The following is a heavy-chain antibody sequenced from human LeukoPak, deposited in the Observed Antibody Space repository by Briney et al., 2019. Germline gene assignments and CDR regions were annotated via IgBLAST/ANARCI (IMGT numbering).Heavy chain of an antibody. CDR2: ISGSGGST. CDR3: AKVIAGIVGAKVAFDI. V-gene: IGHV3-23*01. D-gene: IGHD1-26*01. J-gene: IGHJ3*02. Sequence: GGSLRLXCAASGFTFSSYAMSWVRQAPGKGLEGVSAISGSGGSTYYADSVKGRFTISRDNYKNTLYLQMNSLRAEDTAVYYCAKVIAGIVGAKVAFDIWGQGTMVTVSS. CDR1: GFTFSSYA.